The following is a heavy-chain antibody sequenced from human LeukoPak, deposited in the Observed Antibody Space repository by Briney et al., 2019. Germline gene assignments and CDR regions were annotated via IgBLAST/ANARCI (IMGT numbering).Heavy chain of an antibody. V-gene: IGHV4-34*01. J-gene: IGHJ4*02. CDR2: INHSGST. CDR3: ARGSGRYSSSSVY. CDR1: GGSFSGYY. Sequence: SETLSLTCAVYGGSFSGYYWSWIRQPPGKGLEWIGEINHSGSTNNNPSLKSRVTISVDTSKNQFSLKLSSVTAADTAVYYCARGSGRYSSSSVYWGQGTLVTVSS. D-gene: IGHD6-13*01.